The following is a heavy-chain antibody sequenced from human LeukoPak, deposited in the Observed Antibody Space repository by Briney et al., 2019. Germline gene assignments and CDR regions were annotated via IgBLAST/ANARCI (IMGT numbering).Heavy chain of an antibody. CDR3: ARSPPGTTFPMIDY. CDR1: GYSFTSQG. V-gene: IGHV1-18*01. J-gene: IGHJ4*02. Sequence: ASVKVSCKASGYSFTSQGITWVRQAPGQGLEWMGWISVYNGNTNYAQKLQGRVTMTTDTSTSTAYMELRSLRSDDTAVYYCARSPPGTTFPMIDYWGQGTLVTVSS. CDR2: ISVYNGNT. D-gene: IGHD1-1*01.